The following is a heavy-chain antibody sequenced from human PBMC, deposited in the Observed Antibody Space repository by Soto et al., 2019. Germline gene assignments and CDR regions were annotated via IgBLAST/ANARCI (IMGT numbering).Heavy chain of an antibody. CDR3: ARRGFFDL. J-gene: IGHJ4*02. CDR2: IYKSGT. D-gene: IGHD1-26*01. CDR1: GESISNYY. V-gene: IGHV4-59*08. Sequence: SETLSLTCTASGESISNYYWSWIRQPPGKGLEWIGYIYKSGTSYNPSLKSRVTISVDTSTNQISLKLNSVTAADTAVYYCARRGFFDLWGQGILVTVSS.